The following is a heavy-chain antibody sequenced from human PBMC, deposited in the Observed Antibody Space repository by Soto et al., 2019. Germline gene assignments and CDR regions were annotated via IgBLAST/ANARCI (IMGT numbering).Heavy chain of an antibody. D-gene: IGHD2-2*01. CDR3: AKVKFRSTSCYFYSCYYYGMDV. J-gene: IGHJ6*02. CDR1: GFTFSSYA. Sequence: GESLKISCAASGFTFSSYAMSWVRQAPGKGLEWVSAISGSGGSTYYADSVKGRFTISRDNSKNTLYLQMNSLRAEDTAVYYCAKVKFRSTSCYFYSCYYYGMDVWGQGTTVTVSS. CDR2: ISGSGGST. V-gene: IGHV3-23*01.